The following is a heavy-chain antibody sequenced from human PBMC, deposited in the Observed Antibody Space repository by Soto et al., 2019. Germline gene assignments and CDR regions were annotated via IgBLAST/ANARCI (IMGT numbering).Heavy chain of an antibody. CDR1: GGSINSDSYY. CDR3: ATRITIFGVVSRFDY. Sequence: PSETLSLTCTVSGGSINSDSYYWGWIRQPPGKGLEWIGSIYYSGSTNYNPSLKSRVTISVDTSKNQFSLKLSSVTAADTAVYYCATRITIFGVVSRFDYWGQGTLVTVSS. J-gene: IGHJ4*02. D-gene: IGHD3-3*01. CDR2: IYYSGST. V-gene: IGHV4-39*01.